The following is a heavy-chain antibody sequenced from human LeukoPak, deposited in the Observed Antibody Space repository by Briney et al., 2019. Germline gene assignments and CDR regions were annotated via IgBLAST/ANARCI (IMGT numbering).Heavy chain of an antibody. CDR2: IYTSGST. CDR1: GDSISSSSYY. CDR3: ARDKTLAYCGGDCYPET. J-gene: IGHJ5*02. Sequence: SETLSLTCTVSGDSISSSSYYWSWIRQPAGKGLEWIGRIYTSGSTDYNPSLKSRVTISVDTSKNQFSLKLSSVTAADTAVYYCARDKTLAYCGGDCYPETWGQGALVTVSS. V-gene: IGHV4-61*02. D-gene: IGHD2-21*01.